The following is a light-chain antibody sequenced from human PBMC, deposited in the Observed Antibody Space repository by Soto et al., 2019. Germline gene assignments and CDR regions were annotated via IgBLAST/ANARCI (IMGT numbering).Light chain of an antibody. Sequence: QSVLTQPPSVSGAPGQRVTISCTGSSSNIGAGYDVHWYQQLPGTAPKLLIYGNSNRPSGVPDRFSGSKSGTSASLAITGRQAEDEADYYCQSYDSSLSGWVFGGGTNVTVL. CDR2: GNS. V-gene: IGLV1-40*01. J-gene: IGLJ3*02. CDR1: SSNIGAGYD. CDR3: QSYDSSLSGWV.